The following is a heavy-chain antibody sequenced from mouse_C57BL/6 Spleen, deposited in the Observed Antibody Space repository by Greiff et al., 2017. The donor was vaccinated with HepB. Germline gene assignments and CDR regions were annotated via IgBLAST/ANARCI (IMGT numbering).Heavy chain of an antibody. CDR2: ISDGGSYT. CDR3: ARDGTDAMDD. V-gene: IGHV5-4*01. J-gene: IGHJ4*01. D-gene: IGHD3-3*01. Sequence: DVKLQESGGGLVKPGGSLKLSCAASGFTFSSYAMSWVRQTPEKRLEWVATISDGGSYTYYPDNVKGRFTISRDNAKNNLYLQMSHLKSEDTAMYYCARDGTDAMDDWGQGTSVTVSS. CDR1: GFTFSSYA.